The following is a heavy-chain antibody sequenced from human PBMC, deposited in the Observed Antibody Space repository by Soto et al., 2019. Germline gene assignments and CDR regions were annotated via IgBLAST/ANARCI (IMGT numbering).Heavy chain of an antibody. J-gene: IGHJ3*01. CDR2: IKHDGSEK. V-gene: IGHV3-7*03. CDR1: GVDFSIFW. D-gene: IGHD6-6*01. Sequence: GGSLSLSCAASGVDFSIFWMTWVRQAPGKGLEWVANIKHDGSEKYYVDSVKGRFTISRDTAKNSLFLQMNSLRAEDTAFYYCASPVRHMAARFEGLDVWGLGTMVTVSS. CDR3: ASPVRHMAARFEGLDV.